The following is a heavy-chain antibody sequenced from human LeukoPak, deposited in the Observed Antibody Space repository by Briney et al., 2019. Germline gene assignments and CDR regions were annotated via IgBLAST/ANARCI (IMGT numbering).Heavy chain of an antibody. J-gene: IGHJ3*02. D-gene: IGHD3-22*01. CDR3: ARHLTLRNSDSSGYYAFDI. Sequence: SETLSLTCSVSGYSISSGYYWGWIRQPPGKGLEWIGTISHSGSTYYNPSLKSRVTISLDTSKNQFFLRLSSVTAADTAVYYCARHLTLRNSDSSGYYAFDIWGQGTMVTVSS. V-gene: IGHV4-38-2*02. CDR2: ISHSGST. CDR1: GYSISSGYY.